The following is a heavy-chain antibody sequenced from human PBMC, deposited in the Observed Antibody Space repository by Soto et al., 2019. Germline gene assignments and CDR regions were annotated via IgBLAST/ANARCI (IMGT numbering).Heavy chain of an antibody. Sequence: EASVKVSCKASGYTFTSYDINWVRQATGQGLEYLGWMNPNSGNTGYVQKLQGRVTMTRDTSISTAYMELSSLRSEDTAVYYCARAWGDIVLVPAAGQGGWFDPWG. CDR1: GYTFTSYD. CDR3: ARAWGDIVLVPAAGQGGWFDP. J-gene: IGHJ5*02. D-gene: IGHD2-2*01. V-gene: IGHV1-8*01. CDR2: MNPNSGNT.